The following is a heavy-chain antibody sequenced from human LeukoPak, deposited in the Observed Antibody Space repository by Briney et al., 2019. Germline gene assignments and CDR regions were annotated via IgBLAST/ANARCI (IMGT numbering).Heavy chain of an antibody. V-gene: IGHV3-23*01. J-gene: IGHJ4*02. CDR2: ISGTGGST. CDR1: GFTFNHYG. D-gene: IGHD1-1*01. CDR3: AKDERRGGPDDY. Sequence: GGSLRLSCAASGFTFNHYGLSWVREAPGKGLEWVSSISGTGGSTYYAESVKGRFTISRDNSKNTLFLQMNSLRAEDTAVYYCAKDERRGGPDDYWGQGTLVTVSS.